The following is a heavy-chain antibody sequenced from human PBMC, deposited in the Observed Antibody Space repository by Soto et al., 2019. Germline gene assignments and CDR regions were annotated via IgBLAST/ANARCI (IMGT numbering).Heavy chain of an antibody. J-gene: IGHJ4*02. V-gene: IGHV3-53*01. D-gene: IGHD2-2*01. Sequence: PGGSLRLSCAASEFTVTNNEMSWVRQAPGKGLEWVSILYSGGNTYYADSVGGRFTISRDGSKNTLYLHMNSLRAEDTAVYYCALRRVAYADFWGQGTRVTVSS. CDR2: LYSGGNT. CDR1: EFTVTNNE. CDR3: ALRRVAYADF.